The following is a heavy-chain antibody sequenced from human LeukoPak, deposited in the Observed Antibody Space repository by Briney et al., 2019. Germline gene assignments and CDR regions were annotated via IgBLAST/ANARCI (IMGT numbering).Heavy chain of an antibody. CDR3: ARMNYVSSGWGAPFDD. D-gene: IGHD1-7*01. Sequence: GGSLGLSCAASGFTFSSYNMNWVRQAPGKGLEWVSYISPSSTRIDYAASVRGRFTISRDNAKSSLYLQVNSLRAEDTAVYYCARMNYVSSGWGAPFDDWGQGTLVTVSS. V-gene: IGHV3-48*04. CDR1: GFTFSSYN. CDR2: ISPSSTRI. J-gene: IGHJ4*02.